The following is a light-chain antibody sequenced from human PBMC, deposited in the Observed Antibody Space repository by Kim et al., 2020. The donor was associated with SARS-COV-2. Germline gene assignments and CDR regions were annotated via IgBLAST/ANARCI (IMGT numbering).Light chain of an antibody. V-gene: IGKV3-20*01. Sequence: LSPGERATLSCRASQSISYYYLAWYQQKPGQAPRLLIYGTSNRDTGIPDRFSGSGSGTDFTLTISRLEPEDFAVYYCQQYGGSLTFGGATKVDIK. CDR3: QQYGGSLT. CDR1: QSISYYY. CDR2: GTS. J-gene: IGKJ4*01.